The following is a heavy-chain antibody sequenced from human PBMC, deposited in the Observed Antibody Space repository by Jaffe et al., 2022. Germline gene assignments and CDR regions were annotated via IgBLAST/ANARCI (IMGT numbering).Heavy chain of an antibody. CDR3: ARGERTAAAADF. Sequence: QVQLQQWGAGLLKPSETLSLTCAVYGGSFSGYYWSWIRQPPGKGLEWIGEINHSGSTNYNPSLKSRVTISVDTSKNQFSLKLSSVTAADTAVYYCARGERTAAAADFWGQGTLVTVSS. V-gene: IGHV4-34*01. CDR2: INHSGST. D-gene: IGHD6-13*01. CDR1: GGSFSGYY. J-gene: IGHJ4*02.